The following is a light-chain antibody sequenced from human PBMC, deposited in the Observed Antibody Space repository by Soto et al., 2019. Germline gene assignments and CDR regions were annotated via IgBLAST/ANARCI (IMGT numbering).Light chain of an antibody. J-gene: IGKJ5*01. CDR1: HSVSSNY. Sequence: EIVLTQSPGTLSLSPGERATLSGRASHSVSSNYLAWYQQKPGQAPRVLIYVASSRATGIPDRFSGSGSGTDFTITISRLEPADFAVYYCQQYGSSPITFGQGTRLEIK. CDR2: VAS. V-gene: IGKV3-20*01. CDR3: QQYGSSPIT.